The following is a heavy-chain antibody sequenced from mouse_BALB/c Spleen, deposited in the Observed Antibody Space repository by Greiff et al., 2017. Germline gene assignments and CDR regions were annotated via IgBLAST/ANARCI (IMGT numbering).Heavy chain of an antibody. J-gene: IGHJ4*01. CDR1: GYSITSGY. D-gene: IGHD5-1*01. Sequence: EVKLQESGPSLVKPSQTLSLTCSVTGYSITSGYWNWVRNCPGNKLEYIGYISYSGSTDYNPSLNSRISIARDTSKNQYYRRLNSVNTDDTATYYWARFEYVDYYAMDYWGQGTSVTVSS. V-gene: IGHV3-8*02. CDR3: ARFEYVDYYAMDY. CDR2: ISYSGST.